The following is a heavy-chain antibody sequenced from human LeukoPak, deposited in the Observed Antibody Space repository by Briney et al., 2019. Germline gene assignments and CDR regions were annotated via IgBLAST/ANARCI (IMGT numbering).Heavy chain of an antibody. J-gene: IGHJ4*02. CDR2: IISSSNYI. CDR3: ASLYGTYFDY. V-gene: IGHV3-21*01. Sequence: GGSLRLSCAASGFTLSSYSMNWVRQDPGKGLEWVSSIISSSNYIYYADSVKGRFTISRDNAKNLLYLQMNSLRAEDTAVYYCASLYGTYFDYWGQGTLVTVSS. D-gene: IGHD3-10*01. CDR1: GFTLSSYS.